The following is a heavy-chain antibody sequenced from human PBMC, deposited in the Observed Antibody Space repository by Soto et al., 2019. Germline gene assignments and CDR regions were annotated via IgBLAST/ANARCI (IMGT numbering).Heavy chain of an antibody. J-gene: IGHJ4*02. CDR3: VIAAHPYYFDY. Sequence: QVQLVQSGAEVKKPGASVKVSCKASGYTFTSYGISWVRQAPGQGVEWMGWISAYNGNTNYAQKLQGRVTMTTDTSPSTAYMALRSLRSADTAVYYCVIAAHPYYFDYWGQGTPVTVSS. V-gene: IGHV1-18*01. CDR2: ISAYNGNT. CDR1: GYTFTSYG.